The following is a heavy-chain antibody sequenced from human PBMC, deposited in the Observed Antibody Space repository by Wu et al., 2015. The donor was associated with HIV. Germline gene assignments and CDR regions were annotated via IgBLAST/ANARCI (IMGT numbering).Heavy chain of an antibody. Sequence: QVQLAQSGAEVKKPGSSVKVSCKASGGTFSSYAISWVRQAPGQGLEWMGGIIPIFGTANYAQKFQGRVTITADESTSTAYMELSSLRSEDTAVYYCARGPTQFYDSSGFYYFDYWGQGTLVTVSS. CDR1: GGTFSSYA. J-gene: IGHJ4*02. CDR2: IIPIFGTA. V-gene: IGHV1-69*01. D-gene: IGHD3-22*01. CDR3: ARGPTQFYDSSGFYYFDY.